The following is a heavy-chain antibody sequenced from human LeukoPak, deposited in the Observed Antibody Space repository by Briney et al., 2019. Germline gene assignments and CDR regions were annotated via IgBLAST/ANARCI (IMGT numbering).Heavy chain of an antibody. J-gene: IGHJ6*02. CDR2: ISSSSSYI. CDR1: GFTFSSYS. V-gene: IGHV3-21*04. CDR3: AKGRKSYYYGMDV. Sequence: PGGSLRLSCAASGFTFSSYSMNWVRQAPGKGLEWVSSISSSSSYIYYADSVKGRFTISRDNAKNSLYLQMNSLRAEDTAVYHCAKGRKSYYYGMDVWGQGTTVTVSS.